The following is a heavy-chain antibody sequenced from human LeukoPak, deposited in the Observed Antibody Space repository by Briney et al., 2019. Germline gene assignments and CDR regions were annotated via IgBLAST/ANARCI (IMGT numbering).Heavy chain of an antibody. CDR2: ISATTSAI. V-gene: IGHV3-48*04. CDR1: GFTFSSYR. Sequence: PGGSLRLSCAASGFTFSSYRMNWVRQAPGKGLEWVSYISATTSAIYYADSVKGRFTMSRDNSRNMVYLQMSSLRPEDTALYHCAKSRATRDVDDPFDIWGQGTLVTVSS. D-gene: IGHD5-24*01. CDR3: AKSRATRDVDDPFDI. J-gene: IGHJ3*02.